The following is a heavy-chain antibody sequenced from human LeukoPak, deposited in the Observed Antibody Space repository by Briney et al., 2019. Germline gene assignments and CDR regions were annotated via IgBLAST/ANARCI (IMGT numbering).Heavy chain of an antibody. V-gene: IGHV3-49*04. J-gene: IGHJ6*02. CDR2: IRSKAYRGTI. Sequence: GGSRGLSCPGSGFTFVDHAMSWVRQAPGRGREWVGLIRSKAYRGTIEYAAAVKGRFTISRDDSASIAYLQMNSLKIEDTAVYYCARGPIQLWIHNAMDVWGQGTTVTVSS. CDR1: GFTFVDHA. CDR3: ARGPIQLWIHNAMDV. D-gene: IGHD1-1*01.